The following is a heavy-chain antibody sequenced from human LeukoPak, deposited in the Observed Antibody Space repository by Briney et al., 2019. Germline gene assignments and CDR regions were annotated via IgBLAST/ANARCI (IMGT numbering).Heavy chain of an antibody. D-gene: IGHD1-1*01. CDR3: ARVGTGTDAFDI. CDR2: IYYSGST. V-gene: IGHV4-59*01. CDR1: GGSISSYY. Sequence: PSETLSLTCTVSGGSISSYYWSWIRQPPGKGLEWIGYIYYSGSTNYNPSLKSRATISVDTSKNQFSLKLSSVTAADTAVYYCARVGTGTDAFDIWGQGTMVTVSS. J-gene: IGHJ3*02.